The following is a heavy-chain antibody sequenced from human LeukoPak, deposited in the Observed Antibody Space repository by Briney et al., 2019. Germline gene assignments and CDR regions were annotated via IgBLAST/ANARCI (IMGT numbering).Heavy chain of an antibody. CDR2: IKRDGSEK. CDR3: EGSAGY. CDR1: GFTFSNSW. Sequence: GGSLRLSCAASGFTFSNSWMSWVRQAPGKGLEWVANIKRDGSEKYYVDSVKGRFTISRDNAKGSLFLQMNSLRAEDTAVYYCEGSAGYWGQGTLVTVSS. J-gene: IGHJ4*02. V-gene: IGHV3-7*01.